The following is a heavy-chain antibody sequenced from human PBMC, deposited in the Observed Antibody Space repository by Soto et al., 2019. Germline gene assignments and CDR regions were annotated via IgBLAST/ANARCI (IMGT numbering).Heavy chain of an antibody. V-gene: IGHV4-30-2*01. J-gene: IGHJ5*02. Sequence: SETLSLTCAVSGGSISRGGYSWSWIRQPPGKGLEWIGYIYHSGSTYYNPSLKSRVTISVDRSKNQFSMKLSSVTAADTAVYYCARVPDRWGQGTLVTVSS. D-gene: IGHD2-2*01. CDR1: GGSISRGGYS. CDR2: IYHSGST. CDR3: ARVPDR.